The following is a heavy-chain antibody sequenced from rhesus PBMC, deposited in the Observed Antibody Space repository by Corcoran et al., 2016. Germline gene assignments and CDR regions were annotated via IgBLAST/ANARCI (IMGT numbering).Heavy chain of an antibody. Sequence: QLQLQESGPGLVKPSETLSVTCAVSGGSISSSYWSWIRQAPGKGLEWIGYIYGSGSSTNYNPSLKSRVTLSGDTSKNQLSLKLSSVTTADTAVYYCASQNYSGSYYYTFDYWGQVVLVTVSS. V-gene: IGHV4-169*01. CDR1: GGSISSSY. CDR3: ASQNYSGSYYYTFDY. J-gene: IGHJ4*01. D-gene: IGHD3-16*01. CDR2: IYGSGSST.